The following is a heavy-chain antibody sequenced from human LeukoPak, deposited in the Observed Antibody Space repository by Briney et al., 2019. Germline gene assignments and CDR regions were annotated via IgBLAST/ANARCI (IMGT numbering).Heavy chain of an antibody. V-gene: IGHV5-51*01. CDR2: IYPGDSDT. CDR3: ARRWDYYDSSGYYTAGAFDI. J-gene: IGHJ3*02. CDR1: GYSFTSYW. Sequence: GESLKISCKGSGYSFTSYWIGWVRQMPGKGLEWMGIIYPGDSDTRYSPSFQGQVTISADKSISTAYLQWGSLKASDTAMYYCARRWDYYDSSGYYTAGAFDIWGQGTMVTVSS. D-gene: IGHD3-22*01.